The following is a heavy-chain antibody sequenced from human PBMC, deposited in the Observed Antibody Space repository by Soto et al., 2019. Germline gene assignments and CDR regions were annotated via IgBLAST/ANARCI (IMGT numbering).Heavy chain of an antibody. V-gene: IGHV4-59*08. J-gene: IGHJ4*02. CDR2: IYYSGST. CDR3: ARHGSGRLRYFDWLNV. Sequence: PSETLSLTCTVSGGSISSYYWSWIRQPPGKGLEWIGYIYYSGSTNYNPSLKSRVTISVDTSKNQFSLKLSSVTAADTAVYYCARHGSGRLRYFDWLNVWGQGTLVTVSS. CDR1: GGSISSYY. D-gene: IGHD3-9*01.